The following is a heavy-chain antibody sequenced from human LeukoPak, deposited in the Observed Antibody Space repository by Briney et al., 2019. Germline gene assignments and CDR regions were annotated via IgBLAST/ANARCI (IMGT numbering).Heavy chain of an antibody. D-gene: IGHD6-19*01. Sequence: SETLSLTCTVSGDSISTYYWSWIRQPPGKGLEWIGYIYYSGSTYNPSLKSRVTISVDTSKNQFYLKLSSMTGADTAVYYCARGGWYSHLWGQGALVTVSS. V-gene: IGHV4-59*01. CDR1: GDSISTYY. CDR3: ARGGWYSHL. J-gene: IGHJ5*02. CDR2: IYYSGST.